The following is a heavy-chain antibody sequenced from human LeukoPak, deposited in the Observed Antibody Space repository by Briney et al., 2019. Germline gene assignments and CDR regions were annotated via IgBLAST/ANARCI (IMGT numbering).Heavy chain of an antibody. V-gene: IGHV4-59*01. D-gene: IGHD5-18*01. Sequence: SETLSLTCSVSGVSISTYYWIWIRQPPAKGLEWIGYIYYSGSTDYNPSLKSRVTISVDTSKNQFSLKLSSVTAADTALYYCARTPTTYTYGTFDSWGQGTLVTVSS. CDR2: IYYSGST. J-gene: IGHJ4*02. CDR1: GVSISTYY. CDR3: ARTPTTYTYGTFDS.